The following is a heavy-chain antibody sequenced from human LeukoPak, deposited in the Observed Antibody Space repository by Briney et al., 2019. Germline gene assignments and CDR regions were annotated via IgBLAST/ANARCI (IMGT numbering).Heavy chain of an antibody. V-gene: IGHV4-4*09. Sequence: SETLSLTCTVSGGSISSYYWSWIRQPPGKGLEWIGYIYTSGSTNYNPSLKSRVTISVDTSKNQFSLKLSSVTAADTAVYYCARLVWRGGSWYHYYYYMDVWGKGTTVTVSS. D-gene: IGHD6-13*01. CDR1: GGSISSYY. J-gene: IGHJ6*03. CDR3: ARLVWRGGSWYHYYYYMDV. CDR2: IYTSGST.